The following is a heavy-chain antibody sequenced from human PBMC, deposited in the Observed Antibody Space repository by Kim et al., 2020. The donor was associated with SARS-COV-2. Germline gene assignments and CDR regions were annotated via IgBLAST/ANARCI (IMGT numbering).Heavy chain of an antibody. J-gene: IGHJ4*02. CDR2: GST. D-gene: IGHD6-13*01. V-gene: IGHV3-23*01. CDR3: AEIAAADY. Sequence: GSTYYADSVKGRFTISRDNSKNTLYLQMNSLRAEDTAVYYCAEIAAADYWGQGTLVTVSS.